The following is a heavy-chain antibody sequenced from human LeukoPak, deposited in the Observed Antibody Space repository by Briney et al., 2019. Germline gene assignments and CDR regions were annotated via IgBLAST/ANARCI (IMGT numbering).Heavy chain of an antibody. Sequence: GGSLRLSCAASGFTFSDYYMSWIRQAPGKGLEWVSYISSSGSTIYYADSVKGRFTISRDNAKNSLYLQMNSVRAEDTAVYYCARDPCSGGSCYRVYYYGMDVWGQGTTVTVSS. CDR1: GFTFSDYY. CDR2: ISSSGSTI. V-gene: IGHV3-11*01. CDR3: ARDPCSGGSCYRVYYYGMDV. D-gene: IGHD2-15*01. J-gene: IGHJ6*02.